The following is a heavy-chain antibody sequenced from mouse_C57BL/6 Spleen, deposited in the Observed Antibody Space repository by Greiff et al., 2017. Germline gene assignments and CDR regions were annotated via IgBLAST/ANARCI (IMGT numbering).Heavy chain of an antibody. Sequence: EVQLQQSGPELVKPGASVQIPCKASGYTFTDYNMDWVKQSHGKSLEWIGDINPNNGGTIYNQKFKGKATLTVDKSSSTAYMELRSLTSEDTAVYYCARGSSYYSNFYAMDYWGQGTSVTVSS. CDR3: ARGSSYYSNFYAMDY. CDR2: INPNNGGT. V-gene: IGHV1-18*01. J-gene: IGHJ4*01. D-gene: IGHD2-5*01. CDR1: GYTFTDYN.